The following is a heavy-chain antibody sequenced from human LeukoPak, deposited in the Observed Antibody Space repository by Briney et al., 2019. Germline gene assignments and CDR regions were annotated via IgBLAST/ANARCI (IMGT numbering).Heavy chain of an antibody. Sequence: SVKVSCKASGGTFSSYAISWVRQAPGQGLEWMGGIIPIFGTANYAQKFQGRVTITADESTSTAYMELSSLRAEDTAVYYCASLLSGSNQINDYWGQGTLVTVSS. D-gene: IGHD1-26*01. J-gene: IGHJ4*02. CDR3: ASLLSGSNQINDY. CDR2: IIPIFGTA. V-gene: IGHV1-69*13. CDR1: GGTFSSYA.